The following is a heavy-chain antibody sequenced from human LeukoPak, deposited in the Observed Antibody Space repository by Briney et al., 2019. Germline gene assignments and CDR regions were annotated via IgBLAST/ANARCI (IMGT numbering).Heavy chain of an antibody. CDR2: IIPIFGTA. V-gene: IGHV1-69*01. Sequence: SVKVSCKASGGTFSSYAISWVRQAPGQGLEWMGGIIPIFGTANYAQKFQGRVTITADESTSTAYMELSSLRSEDTAVYYCARGPIIDIVVIPAAADYYHMDVWGKGTTVTVSS. D-gene: IGHD2-2*01. J-gene: IGHJ6*03. CDR3: ARGPIIDIVVIPAAADYYHMDV. CDR1: GGTFSSYA.